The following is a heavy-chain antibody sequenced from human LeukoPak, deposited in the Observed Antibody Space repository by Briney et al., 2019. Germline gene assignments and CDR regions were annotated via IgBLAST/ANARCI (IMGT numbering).Heavy chain of an antibody. J-gene: IGHJ4*02. CDR3: ASDYGDGRIDY. CDR2: IYYSGST. V-gene: IGHV4-31*03. Sequence: SETLSLTCTVSGGSISSGGYYWSWIRQHPGKGLEWIGYIYYSGSTYYNPSLKSRVTISVDTSKNQSSLKLSSVTAADTAVYYCASDYGDGRIDYWGQGTLVTVSS. CDR1: GGSISSGGYY. D-gene: IGHD4-17*01.